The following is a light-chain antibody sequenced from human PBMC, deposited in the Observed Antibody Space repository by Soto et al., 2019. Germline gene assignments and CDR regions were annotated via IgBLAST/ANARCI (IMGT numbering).Light chain of an antibody. V-gene: IGLV1-40*01. CDR2: GNS. CDR1: SPNIGAGYD. Sequence: QSVLTQPPSVSGAPGQRVTISCTGSSPNIGAGYDVHWYQQRPGTAPKLLIYGNSNRPSGVPDRFSGSKSGTSASLAITGLQAEDEADYYCQSYDSSLREVFGTGTKVTVL. J-gene: IGLJ1*01. CDR3: QSYDSSLREV.